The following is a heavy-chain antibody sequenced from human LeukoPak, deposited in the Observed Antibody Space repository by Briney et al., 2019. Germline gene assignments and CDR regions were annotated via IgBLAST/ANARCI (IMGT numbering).Heavy chain of an antibody. CDR2: IKQDGSEK. CDR3: ARVEGSSGYHYFDY. D-gene: IGHD3-22*01. J-gene: IGHJ4*02. V-gene: IGHV3-7*01. Sequence: GGSLRLSCAASGFTFSSYWMSWVRQAPGKGLEWVANIKQDGSEKYYVDSVKGRFIISRDNAKNSLYLQMNSLRAEDTAVYYCARVEGSSGYHYFDYWGQGTLVTVSS. CDR1: GFTFSSYW.